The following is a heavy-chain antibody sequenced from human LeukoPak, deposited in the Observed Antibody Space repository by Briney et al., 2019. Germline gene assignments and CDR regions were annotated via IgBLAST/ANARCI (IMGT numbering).Heavy chain of an antibody. CDR3: ARGNDAFDI. J-gene: IGHJ3*02. V-gene: IGHV1-46*01. CDR1: GYTFTSYD. Sequence: ASVKVSCKASGYTFTSYDINWVRQATGQGLEWMGIINPSGGSTSYAQKFQGRVTMTRDMSTSTVYMELSSLRSEDTAVYYCARGNDAFDIWGQGTMVTVSS. CDR2: INPSGGST.